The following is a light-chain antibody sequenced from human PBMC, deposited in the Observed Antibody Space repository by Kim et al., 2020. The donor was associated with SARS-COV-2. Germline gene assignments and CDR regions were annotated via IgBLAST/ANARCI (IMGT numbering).Light chain of an antibody. CDR1: QSVSSN. Sequence: VAPGERAPLTCRASQSVSSNLAWYQQKPGQAPRLLIYGASTRATGIPARFSGGGSGTEFTLTISSLQSEDFAVYYCQQYNNWPLTFGGGTKVEIK. CDR3: QQYNNWPLT. V-gene: IGKV3-15*01. J-gene: IGKJ4*01. CDR2: GAS.